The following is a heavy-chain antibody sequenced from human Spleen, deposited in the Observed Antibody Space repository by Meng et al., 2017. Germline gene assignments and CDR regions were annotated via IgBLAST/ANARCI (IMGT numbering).Heavy chain of an antibody. V-gene: IGHV3-23*01. J-gene: IGHJ4*02. CDR3: AKDSYGLGDYFDN. CDR2: LSGGGFTT. D-gene: IGHD3-10*01. Sequence: GESLKISCAASGFSFSSYAMSWVRRAPGKGLEWLAALSGGGFTTYYADSVEGRFTISRHNSKNTHYLQVNSLRAEDTALYYCAKDSYGLGDYFDNWGQGALVTVSS. CDR1: GFSFSSYA.